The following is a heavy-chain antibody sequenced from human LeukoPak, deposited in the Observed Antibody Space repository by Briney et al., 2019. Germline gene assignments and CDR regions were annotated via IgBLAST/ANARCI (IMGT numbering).Heavy chain of an antibody. Sequence: GGSLRLSCAASGFTVSSNYMSWVRQAPGKGLEWVSVIYSDGSTYYADSVKGRFTISRDNSKNTLYLQMNSLRAEDTAVYYCARDRYYDSSGYYPGRPRYFDYWGQGTLVTVSS. CDR2: IYSDGST. CDR1: GFTVSSNY. J-gene: IGHJ4*02. D-gene: IGHD3-22*01. CDR3: ARDRYYDSSGYYPGRPRYFDY. V-gene: IGHV3-66*01.